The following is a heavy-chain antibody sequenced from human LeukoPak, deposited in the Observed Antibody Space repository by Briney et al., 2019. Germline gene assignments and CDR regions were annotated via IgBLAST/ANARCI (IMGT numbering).Heavy chain of an antibody. CDR3: AGGRVWLAFDS. CDR2: ISLSGLT. V-gene: IGHV4-4*02. Sequence: SGTLSLTCGVSGGSISSTNWWSWVRQPPGQGLEWIGEISLSGLTNYNPSLKSRVSISADTSKNQFSLKLSSVTAADTAVYYCAGGRVWLAFDSWGQGTLLTVSS. CDR1: GGSISSTNW. D-gene: IGHD5-18*01. J-gene: IGHJ4*02.